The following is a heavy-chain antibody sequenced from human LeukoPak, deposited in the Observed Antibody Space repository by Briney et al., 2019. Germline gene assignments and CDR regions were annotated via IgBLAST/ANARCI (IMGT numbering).Heavy chain of an antibody. CDR1: GFTFTSSA. CDR3: AAEYYWYFDL. J-gene: IGHJ2*01. Sequence: GASVKVSCKASGFTFTSSAVQCVRQARGQRLEWIGWIVVGSGNTNYAQKFQERVTITRDMSTSTAYMELSSLRSEDTAVYYCAAEYYWYFDLWGRGSLVTVSS. CDR2: IVVGSGNT. V-gene: IGHV1-58*01.